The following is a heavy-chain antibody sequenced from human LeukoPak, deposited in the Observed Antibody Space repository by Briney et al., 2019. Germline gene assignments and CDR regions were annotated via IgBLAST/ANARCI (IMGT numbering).Heavy chain of an antibody. D-gene: IGHD3-3*01. V-gene: IGHV3-23*01. CDR2: ITNGAGAT. Sequence: PGGSLRLSCAASGFTFSNYAVTWVRQAPVKGLEWVAPITNGAGATYYADSVKGRFTISRDNSKNTLFLQMNSLRAEDTAVYYCARGQSGLDYWGQGTLVTVSS. J-gene: IGHJ4*02. CDR1: GFTFSNYA. CDR3: ARGQSGLDY.